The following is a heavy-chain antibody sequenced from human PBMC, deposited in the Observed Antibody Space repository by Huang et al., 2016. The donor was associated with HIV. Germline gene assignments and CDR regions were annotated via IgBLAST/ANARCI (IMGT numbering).Heavy chain of an antibody. D-gene: IGHD3-22*01. Sequence: QVQLQQWGAGLLKPSETLSLTCVVYGGSFSGYYWSWIRQPPEKGLEWIWEINHSGNTNYSPSLKSCVTLSVDTSKNQFSLKLSCVTAADTAVYYCAREPNYSGSSGYYSGGYFDSWGQGTLVTVSS. J-gene: IGHJ4*02. CDR3: AREPNYSGSSGYYSGGYFDS. CDR1: GGSFSGYY. CDR2: INHSGNT. V-gene: IGHV4-34*01.